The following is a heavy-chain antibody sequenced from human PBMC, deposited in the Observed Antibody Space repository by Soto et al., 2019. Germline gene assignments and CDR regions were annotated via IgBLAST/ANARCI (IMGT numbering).Heavy chain of an antibody. CDR1: GFTFDDYA. Sequence: EVQLVESGGGLVQPGRSLRLSCAASGFTFDDYAMHWVRQAPGKGLEWVSGISWNSGSIGYADSVKGRFTISRDNAKNSLYLQMNSLRAEDTASYYCAKGGQLLTEGGGYWGQGTLVTVSS. D-gene: IGHD2-2*01. CDR2: ISWNSGSI. V-gene: IGHV3-9*01. J-gene: IGHJ4*02. CDR3: AKGGQLLTEGGGY.